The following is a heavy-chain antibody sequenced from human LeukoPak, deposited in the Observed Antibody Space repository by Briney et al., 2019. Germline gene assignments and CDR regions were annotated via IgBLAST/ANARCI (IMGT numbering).Heavy chain of an antibody. V-gene: IGHV1-18*01. CDR3: ARDPSNTSGRYQYFDL. CDR2: ISGYNGDT. D-gene: IGHD6-19*01. CDR1: GYTFTHHG. J-gene: IGHJ2*01. Sequence: ASVRVSCKASGYTFTHHGISWVRQAPGQGLEWMGWISGYNGDTMYAQKVQGRVTMTTDRSTTTAYMELRRLTSDDTALYYCARDPSNTSGRYQYFDLWGRGTLVTVSS.